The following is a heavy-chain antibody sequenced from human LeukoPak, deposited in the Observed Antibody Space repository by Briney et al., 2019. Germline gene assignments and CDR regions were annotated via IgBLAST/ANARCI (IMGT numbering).Heavy chain of an antibody. CDR1: GFTFSTYE. Sequence: GGSLRLSCAASGFTFSTYEMNWVRQAPGKGLEWVSSISSSSSYIYYADSVKGRFTISRDNAKNSLYLQMNSLRAEDTAVYYCARGEYDMPLDYWGQGTLVTVSS. V-gene: IGHV3-21*01. J-gene: IGHJ4*02. D-gene: IGHD3-9*01. CDR3: ARGEYDMPLDY. CDR2: ISSSSSYI.